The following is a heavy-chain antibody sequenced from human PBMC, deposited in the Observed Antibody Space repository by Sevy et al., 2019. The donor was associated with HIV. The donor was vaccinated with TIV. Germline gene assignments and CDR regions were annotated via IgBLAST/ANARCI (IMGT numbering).Heavy chain of an antibody. Sequence: ASVKVSCKASGYTFTDYYMHWVRQAPGQGLEWMGWINPDSGGPNYTPKFQGRVTLTRDTSISTAYMELSRLKSDDTAVYYCVRDDRDGYVDYWGQGTLVTVSS. CDR3: VRDDRDGYVDY. J-gene: IGHJ4*02. V-gene: IGHV1-2*02. CDR1: GYTFTDYY. CDR2: INPDSGGP.